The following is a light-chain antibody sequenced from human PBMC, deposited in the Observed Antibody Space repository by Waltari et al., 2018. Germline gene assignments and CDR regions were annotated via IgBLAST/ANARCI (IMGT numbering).Light chain of an antibody. CDR3: QQRDT. CDR1: QSINIY. V-gene: IGKV3-11*01. CDR2: DAS. Sequence: DIVLTQSPATLSLSPGERATLSCRASQSINIYLAWYQQKPGQAPSLRIFDASTRATVVPTRVSGRECETDFTLTISSLEPEDFAGYYCQQRDTFGQGTKLEIK. J-gene: IGKJ2*01.